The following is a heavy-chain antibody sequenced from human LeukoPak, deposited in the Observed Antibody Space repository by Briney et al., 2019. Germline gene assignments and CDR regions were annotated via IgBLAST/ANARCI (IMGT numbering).Heavy chain of an antibody. Sequence: SETLSLTCTVSGGSISSGGYYWSWIRQHPGKGLEWIGYIYYSGSTYYNPSLKSRVTISVDTSKNQFSLKLSSVTAADTAVYYCARGRYYGSGSNDPYYFDYWGQGTLVTVSS. D-gene: IGHD3-10*01. CDR2: IYYSGST. V-gene: IGHV4-31*03. CDR1: GGSISSGGYY. J-gene: IGHJ4*02. CDR3: ARGRYYGSGSNDPYYFDY.